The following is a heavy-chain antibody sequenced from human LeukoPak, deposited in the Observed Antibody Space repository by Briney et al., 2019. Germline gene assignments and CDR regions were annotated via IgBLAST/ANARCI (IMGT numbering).Heavy chain of an antibody. CDR1: DGSITNYD. D-gene: IGHD4-17*01. CDR3: ARLRPTLNTVTTLFDY. V-gene: IGHV4-59*08. Sequence: ASETLSLTCTVSDGSITNYDWSWVRQPPGKGLEFIGHVHYSGTTNYNPSLRSRVTISVDTSKNQFSLKLSSVTAADTAVYYCARLRPTLNTVTTLFDYWGQGTLVTVSS. J-gene: IGHJ4*02. CDR2: VHYSGTT.